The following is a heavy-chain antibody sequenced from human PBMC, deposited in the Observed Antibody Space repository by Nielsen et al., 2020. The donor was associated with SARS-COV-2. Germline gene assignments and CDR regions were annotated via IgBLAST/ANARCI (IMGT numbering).Heavy chain of an antibody. D-gene: IGHD6-19*01. CDR3: ARRGLAESYGMDV. J-gene: IGHJ6*02. CDR2: IYYSGST. Sequence: SETLSLTCTVSGGSISSYYWSWIRQPPGEGLEWIGYIYYSGSTNYNPSLKSRVTISVDTSKNQFSLKLSSVTAADTAVYYCARRGLAESYGMDVWGQGTTVTVSS. V-gene: IGHV4-59*01. CDR1: GGSISSYY.